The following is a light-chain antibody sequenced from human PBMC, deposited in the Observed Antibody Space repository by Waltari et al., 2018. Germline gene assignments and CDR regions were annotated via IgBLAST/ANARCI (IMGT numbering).Light chain of an antibody. CDR1: ISTLGNSY. V-gene: IGLV1-51*01. J-gene: IGLJ2*01. Sequence: QSVLTQPPSVSAPPGHKVTISCTGSISTLGNSYVSWYQLLPGRAPKLLIYDNNRRPSGTPDRFSGSKSGTSATLGITGLQTGDEADYYCGTWDSSLSAVVFGAGTKLTVL. CDR2: DNN. CDR3: GTWDSSLSAVV.